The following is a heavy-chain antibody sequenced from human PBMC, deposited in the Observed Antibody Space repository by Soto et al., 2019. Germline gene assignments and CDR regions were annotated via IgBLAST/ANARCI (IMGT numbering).Heavy chain of an antibody. CDR2: ISVNNGNT. D-gene: IGHD1-26*01. CDR3: ARDRAGGNYGGGFDY. J-gene: IGHJ4*02. V-gene: IGHV1-18*01. Sequence: QVQLVQSGAEVKKPGASVKVSCKASGYTFISYGISWVREAPGQGLEWMGWISVNNGNTNYAQKLQGRVTMTTDTSTSTADMQLRSLRSDDTAVYCCARDRAGGNYGGGFDYWRQGILVTVSS. CDR1: GYTFISYG.